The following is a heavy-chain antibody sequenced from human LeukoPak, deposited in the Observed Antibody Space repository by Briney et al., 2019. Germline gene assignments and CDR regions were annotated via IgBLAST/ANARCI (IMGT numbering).Heavy chain of an antibody. J-gene: IGHJ4*02. CDR2: IYYSGST. CDR1: GGSISNYY. Sequence: KPSETLSLTCTVAGGSISNYYWSWIRLPPGKVLELVVYIYYSGSTSYNPSLKSRVTISVDTSKNQFSLKLSSVTAADTAVYYCARDNRIAAVSAYDYWGQGTLVTVSS. D-gene: IGHD6-13*01. CDR3: ARDNRIAAVSAYDY. V-gene: IGHV4-59*01.